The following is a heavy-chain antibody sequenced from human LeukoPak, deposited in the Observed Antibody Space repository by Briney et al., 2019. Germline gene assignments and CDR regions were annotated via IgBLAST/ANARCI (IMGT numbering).Heavy chain of an antibody. CDR1: GFAFSSYA. CDR3: ARGYYSDISAYYYSYFHH. J-gene: IGHJ1*01. V-gene: IGHV3-30-3*01. D-gene: IGHD3-22*01. Sequence: GGSLRLSCAASGFAFSSYAMPWVRQAPGKGLEWVALISYDGINKYYADAVKGRFTISRDNSKNTLFLQMNSLRAEDTAVYYCARGYYSDISAYYYSYFHHWGQGTLVTVSS. CDR2: ISYDGINK.